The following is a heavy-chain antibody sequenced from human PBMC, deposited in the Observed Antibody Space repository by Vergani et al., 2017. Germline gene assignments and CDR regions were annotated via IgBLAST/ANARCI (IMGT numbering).Heavy chain of an antibody. Sequence: QVQLQESGPGLVKPSQTLSLTCTVSVGSISSGGYYWSWIRQHPGKGLEWIGYIYYSGSTYYNPSLKSRVTISVDTSKNQFSLKLSSVTAADTAVYYCARGVRAVAVYFDYWGQGTLVTVSS. CDR2: IYYSGST. V-gene: IGHV4-31*03. CDR3: ARGVRAVAVYFDY. CDR1: VGSISSGGYY. J-gene: IGHJ4*02. D-gene: IGHD6-19*01.